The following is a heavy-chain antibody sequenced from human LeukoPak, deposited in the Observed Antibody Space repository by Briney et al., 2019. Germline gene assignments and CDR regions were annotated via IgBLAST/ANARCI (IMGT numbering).Heavy chain of an antibody. V-gene: IGHV4-4*02. CDR3: ARGSDYGDYVAAFNI. J-gene: IGHJ3*02. CDR1: GGSISSSNW. Sequence: SGTLSLTCAVSGGSISSSNWWSWVRQSPGKGLEWIGEIYHSGTTNYNPSLKSRVSISVDTSKNQFSLKLSSVTAADTAVCYCARGSDYGDYVAAFNIWGQGTMVTVSS. CDR2: IYHSGTT. D-gene: IGHD4-17*01.